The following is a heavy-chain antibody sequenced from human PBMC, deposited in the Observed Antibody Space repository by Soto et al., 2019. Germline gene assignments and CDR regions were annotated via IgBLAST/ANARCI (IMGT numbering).Heavy chain of an antibody. CDR1: GFSFSTYG. CDR3: AKYKVTRNYYYYGMDV. J-gene: IGHJ6*02. V-gene: IGHV3-7*03. D-gene: IGHD4-17*01. CDR2: INQDGSEK. Sequence: QPGGSLRLSCAASGFSFSTYGMHWVRQAPGKGLEWVANINQDGSEKYSVDSVKGRFTISRDNAKKSLYLHMNSLRTEDTALYFCAKYKVTRNYYYYGMDVWGQGTTVTVSS.